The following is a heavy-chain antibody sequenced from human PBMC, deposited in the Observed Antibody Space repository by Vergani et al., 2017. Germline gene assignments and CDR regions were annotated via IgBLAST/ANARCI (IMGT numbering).Heavy chain of an antibody. J-gene: IGHJ6*03. CDR2: ISGSGGST. D-gene: IGHD5-12*01. Sequence: EVQLLESGGGLVQPGGSLRLSCAASGFTFSSYAMSWVRQAPGKGLEWVSAISGSGGSTYYADSVKGRFTISRDNSKNTLYLQMNSLRAEDTAVYYCAKDKKARGYYYYYMDVWGKGTTVTVSS. CDR3: AKDKKARGYYYYYMDV. CDR1: GFTFSSYA. V-gene: IGHV3-23*01.